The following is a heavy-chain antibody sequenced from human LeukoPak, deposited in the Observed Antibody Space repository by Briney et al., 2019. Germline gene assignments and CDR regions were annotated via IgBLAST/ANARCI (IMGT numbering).Heavy chain of an antibody. CDR1: GFTFSPSS. D-gene: IGHD6-25*01. CDR2: TSYDECIK. Sequence: GRSLRLSCAASGFTFSPSSMHWVRQAPGKGLEWVAVTSYDECIKVYAESVRGRFTISRDNSENTLYLQMNSLKFEETAVYYCATEGHSSGWAGPFDIWGQGTMVTISS. V-gene: IGHV3-30-3*01. J-gene: IGHJ3*02. CDR3: ATEGHSSGWAGPFDI.